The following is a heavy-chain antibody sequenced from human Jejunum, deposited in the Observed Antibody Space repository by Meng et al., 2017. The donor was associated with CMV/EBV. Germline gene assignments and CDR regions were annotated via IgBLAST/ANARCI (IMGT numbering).Heavy chain of an antibody. D-gene: IGHD3-22*01. Sequence: QVQLVQSGAEVKKPGASGKVSCKASGYTFTSYDINWVRQGTGQGLEWMGRINPNNGGANYAQQFQGRVTMTTDTSISTAYTELSRLRSDDTAVYYCARDLSGYYSFVDYWGQGTLVTVSS. CDR3: ARDLSGYYSFVDY. CDR2: INPNNGGA. J-gene: IGHJ4*02. V-gene: IGHV1-2*06. CDR1: GYTFTSYD.